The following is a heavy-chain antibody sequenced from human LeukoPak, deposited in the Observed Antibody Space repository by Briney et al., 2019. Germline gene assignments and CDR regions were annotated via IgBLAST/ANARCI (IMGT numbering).Heavy chain of an antibody. J-gene: IGHJ5*02. CDR2: MNPNSGNT. Sequence: ASVKVSCKASGYTFTSYDINWVRQATGQGLGWMGWMNPNSGNTGYAQKFQGRVTITRNTSISTAYMELSSLRSEDTAVYYCARGPWLQRNWFDPWGQGTLVTVSS. D-gene: IGHD5-12*01. V-gene: IGHV1-8*03. CDR1: GYTFTSYD. CDR3: ARGPWLQRNWFDP.